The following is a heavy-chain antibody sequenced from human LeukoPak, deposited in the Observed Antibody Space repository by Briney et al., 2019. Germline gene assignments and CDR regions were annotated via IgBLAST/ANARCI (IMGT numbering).Heavy chain of an antibody. D-gene: IGHD4-17*01. V-gene: IGHV3-7*01. Sequence: GGSLRLSCAASGFTFSSYWMSWVRQAPGKGLEWVANIKQDGSEKYYVDSVKGRFTISRDNAKNSLYLQMNSLRAEDTAVYYCARDWGSYGDPPHDFQDYWGQGTLVTVSS. CDR2: IKQDGSEK. CDR1: GFTFSSYW. CDR3: ARDWGSYGDPPHDFQDY. J-gene: IGHJ4*02.